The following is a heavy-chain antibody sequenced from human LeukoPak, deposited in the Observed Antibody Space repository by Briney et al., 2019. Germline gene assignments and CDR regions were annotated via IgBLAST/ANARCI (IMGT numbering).Heavy chain of an antibody. V-gene: IGHV4-30-2*01. D-gene: IGHD1-1*01. CDR3: ARGLTGTTPDY. J-gene: IGHJ4*02. CDR1: GGSISSGGYY. CDR2: IYHSGST. Sequence: PSETLSLTCTVSGGSISSGGYYWSWIRQPPGKGLEWIGYIYHSGSTYYNPSLKSRVTMSVDTSKNQFSLKLSSVTAADTAVYYCARGLTGTTPDYWGQGTLVTVSS.